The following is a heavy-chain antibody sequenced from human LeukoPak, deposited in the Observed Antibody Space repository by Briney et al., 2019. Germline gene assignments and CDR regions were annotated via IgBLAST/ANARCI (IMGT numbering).Heavy chain of an antibody. CDR1: GFTFSSYA. CDR3: ARDSTTGTAAGDYFDY. J-gene: IGHJ4*02. CDR2: ISYDGSNK. Sequence: PGGSLRLSCAASGFTFSSYAMHWVRQAPGKGLEWVAVISYDGSNKYYADSVKGRFTISRDNSKNTLYLQMNSLRAEDTAVYYCARDSTTGTAAGDYFDYWGQGTLVTVSS. V-gene: IGHV3-30*04. D-gene: IGHD6-13*01.